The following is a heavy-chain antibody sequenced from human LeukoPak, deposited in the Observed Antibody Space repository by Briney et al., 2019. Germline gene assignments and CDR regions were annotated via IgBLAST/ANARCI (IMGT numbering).Heavy chain of an antibody. D-gene: IGHD1-1*01. CDR1: GGSVSSSSYY. Sequence: SETLSLTCTVSGGSVSSSSYYWGWIRQPPGKGLEWIGTVNHDGTTYHNPSLKSRVTISVDTSKNQFSLKLSSETAADTAEYYCARVQDTTMGHFDYRGQGTLVTVSS. CDR3: ARVQDTTMGHFDY. V-gene: IGHV4-39*07. CDR2: VNHDGTT. J-gene: IGHJ4*02.